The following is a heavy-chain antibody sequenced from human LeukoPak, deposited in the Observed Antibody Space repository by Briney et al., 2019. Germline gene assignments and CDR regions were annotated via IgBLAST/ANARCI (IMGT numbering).Heavy chain of an antibody. Sequence: GGSLRLSCAASGFTFSSYAMHWVRQAPGKGLEWVALISYDGSNKYYADSVKGRFTISRDNSKNTLYPQMNSLRAEDTAVYYCAKVGDSWDFDYWGQGALVTVSS. D-gene: IGHD6-13*01. CDR1: GFTFSSYA. J-gene: IGHJ4*02. CDR2: ISYDGSNK. V-gene: IGHV3-30*18. CDR3: AKVGDSWDFDY.